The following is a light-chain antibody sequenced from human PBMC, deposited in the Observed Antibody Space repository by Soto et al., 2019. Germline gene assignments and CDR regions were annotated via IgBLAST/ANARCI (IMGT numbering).Light chain of an antibody. CDR2: DVS. CDR3: CSYAGSSPWV. J-gene: IGLJ2*01. CDR1: SSDVGGYNY. Sequence: QSVLTQPRSVSGSPGQSVTISCTGTSSDVGGYNYVSWYLQHPGKAPKLMIYDVSKRPSGVPDRFSGSKSGNTASLTISGLPAEDEADYYCCSYAGSSPWVFGGGTKLTVL. V-gene: IGLV2-11*01.